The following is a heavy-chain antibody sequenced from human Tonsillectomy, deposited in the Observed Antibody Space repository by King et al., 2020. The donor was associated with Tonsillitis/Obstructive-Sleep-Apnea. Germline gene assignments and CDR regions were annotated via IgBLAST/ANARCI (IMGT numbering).Heavy chain of an antibody. CDR3: ARTLDYCSSTSCYWTLWY. J-gene: IGHJ4*02. D-gene: IGHD2-2*01. V-gene: IGHV2-70*11. Sequence: VTLKESGPALVKPTQTLTLTCTFSGFSLSTSGMCVSWIRQPPGKALEWLARIDWDDDKDYSTSLKTRLTISKDTSKNQVVLTMTNMDPVDTATYYCARTLDYCSSTSCYWTLWYWGQGTLVTVSS. CDR2: IDWDDDK. CDR1: GFSLSTSGMC.